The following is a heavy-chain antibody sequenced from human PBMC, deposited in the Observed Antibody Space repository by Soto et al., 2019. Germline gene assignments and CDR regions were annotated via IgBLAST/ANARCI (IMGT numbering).Heavy chain of an antibody. CDR1: GFSFNDDG. J-gene: IGHJ4*02. CDR2: VWYDGSRA. V-gene: IGHV3-33*01. CDR3: ARVDDTTGYSLSPFDY. D-gene: IGHD2-15*01. Sequence: PGGSLRLSCAASGFSFNDDGMHWVRQAPGKGLEWVALVWYDGSRAYYADSVRGRFTISRDVSKTTLYLQMNNLRAEDTAVYYCARVDDTTGYSLSPFDYWGQGTLVTVSS.